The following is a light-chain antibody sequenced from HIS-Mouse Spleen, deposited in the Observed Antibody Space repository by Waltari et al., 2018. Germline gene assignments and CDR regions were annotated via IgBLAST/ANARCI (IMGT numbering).Light chain of an antibody. Sequence: QSALTQPRPASGSPGQPVTIPCTGTRSDVGGYTYVSRSQQHPGKAPKLMIYDVSTRPSGVPDRFSGSKSGNTASLTISGLQAEDEADYYCCSYAGSYTFEVVFGGGTKLTVL. J-gene: IGLJ2*01. CDR1: RSDVGGYTY. CDR2: DVS. CDR3: CSYAGSYTFEVV. V-gene: IGLV2-11*01.